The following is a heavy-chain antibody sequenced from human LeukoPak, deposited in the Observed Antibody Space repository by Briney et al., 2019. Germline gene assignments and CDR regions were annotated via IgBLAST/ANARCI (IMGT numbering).Heavy chain of an antibody. V-gene: IGHV3-20*04. CDR1: GFTFDDYG. CDR2: INWNGGST. J-gene: IGHJ4*02. D-gene: IGHD3-10*01. Sequence: GGSLRLSCAASGFTFDDYGMSWVRQAPGKGLEWVSGINWNGGSTGYADSVKGRFTISRDNSKNTLYLQMNSLRAEDTAVYYCAKDTYGSGSYSFDYWGQGTLVTVSS. CDR3: AKDTYGSGSYSFDY.